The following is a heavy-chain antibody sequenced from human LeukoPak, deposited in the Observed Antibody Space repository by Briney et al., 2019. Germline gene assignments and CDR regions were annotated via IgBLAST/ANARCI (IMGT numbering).Heavy chain of an antibody. V-gene: IGHV4-59*08. CDR2: IYYSGST. J-gene: IGHJ4*02. D-gene: IGHD6-13*01. CDR3: ARHRGGAAAAIDY. CDR1: GGSISSYY. Sequence: SETLSLTCTVSGGSISSYYWSWIRQPPGKGLEWIGYIYYSGSTNYNPSLKSRVTISVDTSKNQFSLKLSSVTAADTAVYYCARHRGGAAAAIDYWGQGTLVTVSS.